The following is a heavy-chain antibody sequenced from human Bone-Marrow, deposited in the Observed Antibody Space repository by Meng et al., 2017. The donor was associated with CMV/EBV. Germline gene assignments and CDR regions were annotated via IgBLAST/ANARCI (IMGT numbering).Heavy chain of an antibody. D-gene: IGHD6-25*01. V-gene: IGHV1-2*02. CDR2: INPNSGGT. CDR1: GYTFTGYH. CDR3: ARLHRLMGNTNFDY. J-gene: IGHJ4*02. Sequence: ASVKVSCKGSGYTFTGYHMHWVRQAAGQGLECMGWINPNSGGTNYAQMFQGRVTMTRDTSISTAYMELSRLSSDYTAVYDFARLHRLMGNTNFDYWGQGTLVTVSS.